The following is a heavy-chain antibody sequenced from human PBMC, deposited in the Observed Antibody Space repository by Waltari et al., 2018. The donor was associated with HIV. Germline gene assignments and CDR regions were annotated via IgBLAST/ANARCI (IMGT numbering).Heavy chain of an antibody. CDR2: IFYTAGS. D-gene: IGHD6-25*01. Sequence: VQLQESGPGLVKPSPTLSLSCSVSGGSVSTGDYSWPWVRQSPGKGLEWIGHIFYTAGSYYNPSLNNRVSTSLDKANNRVSLRLTSVTAADTAVYYCSRGGRTAAAYFGMDVWGPGTTVIVAS. V-gene: IGHV4-30-4*08. CDR3: SRGGRTAAAYFGMDV. J-gene: IGHJ6*02. CDR1: GGSVSTGDYS.